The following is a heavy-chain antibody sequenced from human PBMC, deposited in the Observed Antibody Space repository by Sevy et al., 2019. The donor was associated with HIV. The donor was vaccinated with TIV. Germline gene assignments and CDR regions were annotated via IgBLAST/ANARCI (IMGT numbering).Heavy chain of an antibody. D-gene: IGHD6-19*01. CDR2: VTPNSGAT. CDR3: AGQSLGWYNWFDP. J-gene: IGHJ5*02. V-gene: IGHV1-2*06. Sequence: GESLKISCKASGYNFYIHWVRQAPGQGLEWMGRVTPNSGATTYAQRFQGRVAMTMDTSISTADMELSGLKSDDTAIYYCAGQSLGWYNWFDPWGQGTLVTVSS. CDR1: GYNFY.